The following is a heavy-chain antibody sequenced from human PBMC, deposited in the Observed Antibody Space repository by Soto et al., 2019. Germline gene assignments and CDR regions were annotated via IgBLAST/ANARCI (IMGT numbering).Heavy chain of an antibody. CDR3: TSVTRPNCSSTSCPRPYYYGMDV. CDR2: IRSKANSYAT. CDR1: GFTFSGSA. Sequence: GGSLRLSCAASGFTFSGSAMHWVRQASGKGLEWVGRIRSKANSYATAYAASVKGRLTISRDDSKNTAYLQMNSLKTEDTAVYYCTSVTRPNCSSTSCPRPYYYGMDVWGQGTTVTVS. D-gene: IGHD2-2*01. V-gene: IGHV3-73*01. J-gene: IGHJ6*02.